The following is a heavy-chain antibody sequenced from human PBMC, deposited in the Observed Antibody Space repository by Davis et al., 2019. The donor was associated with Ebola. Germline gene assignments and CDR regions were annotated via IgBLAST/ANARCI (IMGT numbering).Heavy chain of an antibody. D-gene: IGHD3-22*01. CDR3: ARSEVDYYDSSGYFN. CDR2: IYPGDSDT. V-gene: IGHV5-51*01. J-gene: IGHJ4*02. CDR1: GYSFTSYW. Sequence: GESLKISCKGSGYSFTSYWIGWVRQMPGKDLEWMGIIYPGDSDTRYSPSFQGQVTISADKSISTAYLQWSSLKASDTAMYYCARSEVDYYDSSGYFNWGQGTLVTVSS.